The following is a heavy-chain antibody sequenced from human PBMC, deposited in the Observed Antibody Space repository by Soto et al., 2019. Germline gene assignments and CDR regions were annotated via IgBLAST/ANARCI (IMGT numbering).Heavy chain of an antibody. CDR2: ITPAFGTT. Sequence: QAQLVQSGAEVMKPGSSVRVSCKASGGRFSVFVFNWVRQAPGLGLEWMGKITPAFGTTDYPQKFRGRVTMTADDSTRTAYMELSSLRAGDTAVYYCARGAAYYYDSSGSEALEIWGQGTMVTVSS. V-gene: IGHV1-69*18. CDR3: ARGAAYYYDSSGSEALEI. J-gene: IGHJ3*02. D-gene: IGHD3-22*01. CDR1: GGRFSVFV.